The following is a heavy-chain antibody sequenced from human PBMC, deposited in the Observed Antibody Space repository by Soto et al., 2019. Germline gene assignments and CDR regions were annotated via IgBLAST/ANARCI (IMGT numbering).Heavy chain of an antibody. D-gene: IGHD2-15*01. Sequence: QVHLVQSGAEVKEPGSSVKVSCKASGYTFTSYAISWVRQAPGQGLEWMGWLSAYNGNTNYAQNVQGRVTVTTDSSTDTAYTDLRSLGSEETAVYYCEAVGEAVPYWGQGTLVTVSS. V-gene: IGHV1-18*01. CDR1: GYTFTSYA. CDR2: LSAYNGNT. J-gene: IGHJ4*02. CDR3: EAVGEAVPY.